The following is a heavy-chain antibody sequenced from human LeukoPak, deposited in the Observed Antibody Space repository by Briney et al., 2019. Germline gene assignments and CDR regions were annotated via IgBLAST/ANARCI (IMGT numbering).Heavy chain of an antibody. CDR3: ARDFTDVVVPAADAFDI. Sequence: GGALRLSCAASVFTFRSYSMNWVRQAPGKGLEWVSSISSSSSYIYYADSVKGRFTISRDNAKNSLYLQMTSLRAEDTAVYYCARDFTDVVVPAADAFDIWGQGTMVTVSS. D-gene: IGHD2-2*01. V-gene: IGHV3-21*01. CDR2: ISSSSSYI. CDR1: VFTFRSYS. J-gene: IGHJ3*02.